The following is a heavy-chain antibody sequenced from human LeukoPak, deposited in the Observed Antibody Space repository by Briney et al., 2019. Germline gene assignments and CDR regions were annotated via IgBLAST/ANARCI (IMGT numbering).Heavy chain of an antibody. D-gene: IGHD3-22*01. Sequence: ASVKVSCKASGYTFTSYAMNWVRQAPGQGLEWMGWINPNSGGTNYAQKFQGRVTMTRDTSISTAYMELSRLRSDDTAVYYCARGSGRYYYDSSGYSSNAFDIWGQGTMVTVSS. CDR2: INPNSGGT. V-gene: IGHV1-2*02. CDR1: GYTFTSYA. J-gene: IGHJ3*02. CDR3: ARGSGRYYYDSSGYSSNAFDI.